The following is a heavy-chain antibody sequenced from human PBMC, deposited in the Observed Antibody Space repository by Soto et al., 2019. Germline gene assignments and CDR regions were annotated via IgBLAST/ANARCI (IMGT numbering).Heavy chain of an antibody. V-gene: IGHV3-23*01. CDR2: LTGNGGTT. CDR1: SFTFSNFG. D-gene: IGHD2-2*01. Sequence: EVKLWESGGGLVLPGGSLRLSCEASSFTFSNFGMSWVRQAPGKGLEWVSGLTGNGGTTYYADSVKGRFTISRDNSKNTLSLQMNSLRVDDTAVYYCARGGQYQQPYQFDFWGQGTLVTVSS. CDR3: ARGGQYQQPYQFDF. J-gene: IGHJ4*02.